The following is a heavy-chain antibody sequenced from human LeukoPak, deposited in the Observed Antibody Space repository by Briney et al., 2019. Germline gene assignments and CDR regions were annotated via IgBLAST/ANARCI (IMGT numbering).Heavy chain of an antibody. V-gene: IGHV4-59*01. D-gene: IGHD3-22*01. CDR2: IYYSGST. CDR1: GGSTSGYY. Sequence: PSETLSLTCTVSGGSTSGYYCSWIRQPPGKGLEWIGYIYYSGSTDYNPSLKSRVTISVDTSRDQFSLKLSSVTAADTAVYYCARERYYYDTSGSDAFDIWGQGTMVTVSS. J-gene: IGHJ3*02. CDR3: ARERYYYDTSGSDAFDI.